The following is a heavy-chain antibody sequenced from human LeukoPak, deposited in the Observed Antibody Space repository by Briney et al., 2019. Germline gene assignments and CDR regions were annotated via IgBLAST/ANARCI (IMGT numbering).Heavy chain of an antibody. CDR1: GFTFSSYS. V-gene: IGHV3-21*01. Sequence: PGGSLRLSCAASGFTFSSYSMNWVRQAPGKGLEWVSSISSSGTYIYYADSVKGRFTISRDNAKNSLYLQMNSLRAEDTAVYYCVRWQSSTGCSQFCDGFDRWGQGTMVTVSS. J-gene: IGHJ3*01. CDR3: VRWQSSTGCSQFCDGFDR. D-gene: IGHD2-2*01. CDR2: ISSSGTYI.